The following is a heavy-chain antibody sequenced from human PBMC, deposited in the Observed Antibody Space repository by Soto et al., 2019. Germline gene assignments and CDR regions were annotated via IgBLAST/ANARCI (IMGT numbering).Heavy chain of an antibody. D-gene: IGHD3-22*01. CDR2: INPNSGGA. V-gene: IGHV1-2*04. Sequence: QVHLVQSGAEVKKPGASVTVSCRASGYTFTGYYIHWVRQVPGQGLEWMGWINPNSGGANIAQKFQGWVTMTRDTSTTTTYMELSSLISNDTAVYYCARDYYDGSASYGFEFWGQGTMVTVAA. CDR1: GYTFTGYY. J-gene: IGHJ3*01. CDR3: ARDYYDGSASYGFEF.